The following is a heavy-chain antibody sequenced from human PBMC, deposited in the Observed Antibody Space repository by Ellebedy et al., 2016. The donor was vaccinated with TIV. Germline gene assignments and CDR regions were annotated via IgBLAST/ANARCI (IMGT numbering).Heavy chain of an antibody. J-gene: IGHJ2*01. CDR3: VRDYFGVAMFTNDYYYDL. CDR1: GFTFTTYS. CDR2: ISGSGNYI. D-gene: IGHD3-3*01. V-gene: IGHV3-21*01. Sequence: GGSLRLSXVASGFTFTTYSMNWIRQAPGKGLEWVASISGSGNYIYYADSVKGRFTISRDNARQTLYLQMDHLGDDDTALYYCVRDYFGVAMFTNDYYYDLWGRGTQVTVS.